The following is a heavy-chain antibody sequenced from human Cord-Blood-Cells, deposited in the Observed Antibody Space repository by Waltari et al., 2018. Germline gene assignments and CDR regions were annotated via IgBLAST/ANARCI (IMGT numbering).Heavy chain of an antibody. J-gene: IGHJ4*02. Sequence: QVQLQQWGAGLLKPSETLSLTCAVYGGSFRGYYWSWIRQPPGKGRRWIGEITHSGSPNYIPPLKSRVTISVDTSKNHFSLKLSSVTAADTAVYYCASGVPASYYYDSSGSFDYWGQGTLVTVSS. V-gene: IGHV4-34*01. CDR3: ASGVPASYYYDSSGSFDY. CDR2: ITHSGSP. CDR1: GGSFRGYY. D-gene: IGHD3-22*01.